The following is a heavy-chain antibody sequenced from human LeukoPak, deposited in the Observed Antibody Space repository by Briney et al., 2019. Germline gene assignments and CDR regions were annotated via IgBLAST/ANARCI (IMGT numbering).Heavy chain of an antibody. Sequence: GGSLRLSCAASGFTFSSYAMSWVRQAPGKGLEWVSAISGSGGSTYSADSVKGRLTLSRDNSKKTLYLQMNSLRAENTAVYYCAKYKVGGLWFRELYYFDYWGQGTLVTVSS. CDR3: AKYKVGGLWFRELYYFDY. V-gene: IGHV3-23*01. CDR1: GFTFSSYA. CDR2: ISGSGGST. J-gene: IGHJ4*02. D-gene: IGHD3-10*01.